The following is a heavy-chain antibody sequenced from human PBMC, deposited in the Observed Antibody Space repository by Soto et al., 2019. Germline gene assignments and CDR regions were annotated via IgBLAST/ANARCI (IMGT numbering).Heavy chain of an antibody. D-gene: IGHD3-10*01. CDR1: GFTFSSYW. CDR3: AREGLRGVMSYYCMDV. Sequence: EVQLVESGGGLVQPGGSLRLSCAASGFTFSSYWMSWVRQAPGKGLEWVANIQQDGSEKYYVDSVKGRFTISRDNAKNSLYLQKNSLRAEDTAVYYCAREGLRGVMSYYCMDVWGQGTTVTVSS. V-gene: IGHV3-7*04. CDR2: IQQDGSEK. J-gene: IGHJ6*02.